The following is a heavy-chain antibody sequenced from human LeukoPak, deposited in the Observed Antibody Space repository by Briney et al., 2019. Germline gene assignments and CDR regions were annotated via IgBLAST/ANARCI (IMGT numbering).Heavy chain of an antibody. V-gene: IGHV3-30*01. CDR3: ARVVAGSVYNSGMDV. D-gene: IGHD3-10*01. Sequence: GGSLRLSCAASGFTFSTYVMHWVRQAPGKGLQWVAVILYDGGNKYFADSVKGRFIISRDNSKNTLYLQMNSLTAEDTAVYYCARVVAGSVYNSGMDVWGQGTTVTVSS. CDR2: ILYDGGNK. J-gene: IGHJ6*02. CDR1: GFTFSTYV.